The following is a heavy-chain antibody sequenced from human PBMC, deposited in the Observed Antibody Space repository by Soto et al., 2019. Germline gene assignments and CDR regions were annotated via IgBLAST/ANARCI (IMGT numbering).Heavy chain of an antibody. V-gene: IGHV4-39*01. Sequence: QLQLQESGPGLVKPSETLSLTCTVSGGSIMDSNYYWGWIRQSPGKGLEWIGSVYYSGTTYYNPSLKSQVTISVDTSKNQFSLNLRSVTATDTAVYYCASHSGRFGIAGAGVASWGPGTRVTVSS. D-gene: IGHD6-19*01. CDR3: ASHSGRFGIAGAGVAS. J-gene: IGHJ5*01. CDR1: GGSIMDSNYY. CDR2: VYYSGTT.